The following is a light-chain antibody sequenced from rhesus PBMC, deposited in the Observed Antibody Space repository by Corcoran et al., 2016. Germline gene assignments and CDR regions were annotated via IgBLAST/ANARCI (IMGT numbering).Light chain of an antibody. CDR1: EGISTW. J-gene: IGKJ2*01. Sequence: DIQMTQSPSSLSASVGDTVTITCRPSEGISTWLAWYKKAPGNAPKLLSEGASSLQVGVPSRFSGSGSGTHFSFTISSLQSEDFAIYYCQQYSSRPYSFGQGTKVEI. CDR2: GAS. V-gene: IGKV1-22*01. CDR3: QQYSSRPYS.